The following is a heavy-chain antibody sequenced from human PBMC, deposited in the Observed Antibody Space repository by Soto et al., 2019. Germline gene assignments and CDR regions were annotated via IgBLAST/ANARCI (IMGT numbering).Heavy chain of an antibody. J-gene: IGHJ4*02. CDR3: ARGWNDPGHDY. V-gene: IGHV1-3*01. Sequence: ASVKVSCKASGYTFTNYVIHWVRQAPGQRLEWMGWIHVGNGNSKYSQKFQDRVTITKDTSATTAYMELSSLRSGDTAVYYCARGWNDPGHDYWGQGTLVTVSS. CDR1: GYTFTNYV. D-gene: IGHD1-1*01. CDR2: IHVGNGNS.